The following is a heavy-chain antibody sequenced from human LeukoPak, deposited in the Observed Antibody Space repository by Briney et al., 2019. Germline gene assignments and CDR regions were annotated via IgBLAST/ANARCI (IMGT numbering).Heavy chain of an antibody. CDR3: ARVKESVSGGDHVDY. J-gene: IGHJ4*02. CDR1: GFTFSSYS. CDR2: ISSSSSYI. V-gene: IGHV3-21*01. Sequence: GGSLRLSCAASGFTFSSYSMNWVRQAPGKGPEWVSSISSSSSYIYYADSVKGRFTISRDNAKNSLYLQMNSLRAEDTAVYYCARVKESVSGGDHVDYWGQGTLVTVSS. D-gene: IGHD2-21*02.